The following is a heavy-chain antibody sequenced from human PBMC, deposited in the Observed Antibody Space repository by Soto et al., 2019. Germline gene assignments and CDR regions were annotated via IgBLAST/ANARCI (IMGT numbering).Heavy chain of an antibody. CDR1: GDSVSSNSAA. Sequence: KQSQTLSLTCAISGDSVSSNSAAWNWIRQSPSRGLEWLGRTYYRSKWYNDYAVSVKSRITINPDTSKNQFSLQLNSVTPEDTAVYYCARAHIAEAGPLYYYYGMDVWGQGTTVTVSS. CDR2: TYYRSKWYN. V-gene: IGHV6-1*01. D-gene: IGHD6-13*01. J-gene: IGHJ6*02. CDR3: ARAHIAEAGPLYYYYGMDV.